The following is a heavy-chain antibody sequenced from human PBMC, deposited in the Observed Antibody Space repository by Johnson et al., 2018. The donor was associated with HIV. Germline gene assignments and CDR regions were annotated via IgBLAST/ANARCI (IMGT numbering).Heavy chain of an antibody. V-gene: IGHV3-9*01. CDR2: ISWNSGTI. J-gene: IGHJ3*02. Sequence: VQLVESGGGLVQPGRSLRLSCAASGFIFDDYAMHWVRQAPGKGLEWVSGISWNSGTIGYADSVKGRFAISRDNAKNSMYLQMNGLRAEDTALYYCAKEDGAARAFDIWGQGTMVTVSS. CDR1: GFIFDDYA. CDR3: AKEDGAARAFDI. D-gene: IGHD6-6*01.